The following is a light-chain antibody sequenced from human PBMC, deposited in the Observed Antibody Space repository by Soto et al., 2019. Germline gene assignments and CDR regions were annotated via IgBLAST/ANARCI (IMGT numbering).Light chain of an antibody. V-gene: IGKV1-12*01. CDR1: QAVSTW. CDR3: QQSNRFPRT. CDR2: AAS. Sequence: DIQMTQSPSFVSASVGDRVTITCRASQAVSTWLAWYQQKPGDAPKLLIYAASTLQSGVPSRFRGSGSGTDFTLTLRSLQPEDFATYYWQQSNRFPRTFGGGTKVEIK. J-gene: IGKJ4*01.